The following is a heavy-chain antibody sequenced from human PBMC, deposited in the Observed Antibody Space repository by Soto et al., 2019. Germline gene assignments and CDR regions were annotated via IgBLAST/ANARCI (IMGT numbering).Heavy chain of an antibody. CDR3: GRARTELSGYDP. CDR1: GYTFTSYG. V-gene: IGHV1-18*01. Sequence: QVQLVQSGAEVKKPGASVKVSCKASGYTFTSYGISWVRQAPGQGLEWMGWISAYNGNTNYAQKLQGRVTMTTDISTRTAYMEARSLRSDDTGVYYCGRARTELSGYDPWGQGTLVTVSS. D-gene: IGHD1-26*01. CDR2: ISAYNGNT. J-gene: IGHJ5*02.